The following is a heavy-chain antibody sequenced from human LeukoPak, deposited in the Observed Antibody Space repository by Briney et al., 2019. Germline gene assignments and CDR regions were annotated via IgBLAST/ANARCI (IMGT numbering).Heavy chain of an antibody. V-gene: IGHV4-34*01. Sequence: SETLSLTCAVYGGSFSGYYWSWIRQPPGKGLEWIGEINHSGSTNYNPSLKSRVTISVDTSKNQFSLKLSSVTAADTAVYYCARLGSGWYMGYFQHWGQGTLVTVSS. CDR2: INHSGST. CDR3: ARLGSGWYMGYFQH. J-gene: IGHJ1*01. CDR1: GGSFSGYY. D-gene: IGHD6-19*01.